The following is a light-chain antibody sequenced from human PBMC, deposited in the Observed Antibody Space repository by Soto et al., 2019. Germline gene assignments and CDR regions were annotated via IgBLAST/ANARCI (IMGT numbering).Light chain of an antibody. CDR1: SSDVGGYGY. J-gene: IGLJ2*01. CDR3: TSYTAICTLI. V-gene: IGLV2-14*01. Sequence: QSVLTQPASVSGSPGQSITISCTGTSSDVGGYGYVSWYQHHPGKAPKLIIYEVNNRPSGVSHRFSGSKSGNAASLTISGLRAEDEADYYCTSYTAICTLIFGGGTKLTV. CDR2: EVN.